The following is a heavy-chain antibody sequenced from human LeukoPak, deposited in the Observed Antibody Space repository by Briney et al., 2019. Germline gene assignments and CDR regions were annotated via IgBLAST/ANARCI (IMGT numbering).Heavy chain of an antibody. CDR3: ARVAKYYYDSSGYYD. V-gene: IGHV1-69*04. CDR1: GGTFSSYA. Sequence: SVKVSCKASGGTFSSYAISWVRQAPGQGLEWMGRIIPILGIANYAQKFQGRVTITADKSTSTAYMELSSLRSEDTAVYYCARVAKYYYDSSGYYDWGQGTLVTVSS. CDR2: IIPILGIA. D-gene: IGHD3-22*01. J-gene: IGHJ4*02.